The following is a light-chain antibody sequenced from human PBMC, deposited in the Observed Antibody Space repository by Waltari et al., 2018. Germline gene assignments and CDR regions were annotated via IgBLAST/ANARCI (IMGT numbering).Light chain of an antibody. CDR3: AAWDDSLNGHWV. V-gene: IGLV1-44*01. CDR1: ASKIGNNR. Sequence: QSVLTQPPSASGTPGQRVTISCSGRASKIGNNRVHWYQQLPGKAPKLIIYRSDQRPSGVPDRFSGSKSGTSGSLAISGLQSEDEADYYCAAWDDSLNGHWVFGGGTKVTVL. J-gene: IGLJ3*02. CDR2: RSD.